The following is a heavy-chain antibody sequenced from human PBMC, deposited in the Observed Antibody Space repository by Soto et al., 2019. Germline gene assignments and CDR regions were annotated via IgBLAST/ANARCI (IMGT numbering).Heavy chain of an antibody. J-gene: IGHJ4*02. CDR2: ISMDGSDK. D-gene: IGHD6-6*01. CDR3: AKGSEAARQELDY. V-gene: IGHV3-30*18. Sequence: QVQLVESGGGVVQPGRSLRLSCAASGFTFSTYGMHWVRQAPGEGPEWVAAISMDGSDKYYAGSVKGRFTISRDNSKHTLYLQMSSLRDDDTAVYYCAKGSEAARQELDYWGQGTLVTVSS. CDR1: GFTFSTYG.